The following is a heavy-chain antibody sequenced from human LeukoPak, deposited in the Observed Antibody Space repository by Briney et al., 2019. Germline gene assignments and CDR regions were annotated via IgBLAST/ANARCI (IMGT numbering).Heavy chain of an antibody. CDR2: IYFTGST. D-gene: IGHD2-8*01. V-gene: IGHV4-59*12. J-gene: IGHJ5*02. CDR3: ARRYCTDGVCYLVS. Sequence: SQTLSLTCTVSGGSISSYYWSWIRQPPGKGLEWSGYIYFTGSTNYNPSLKSRVPMSVYTSNNQFSLTLSSVTAADAAVDYCARRYCTDGVCYLVSWGQGTLVTVSS. CDR1: GGSISSYY.